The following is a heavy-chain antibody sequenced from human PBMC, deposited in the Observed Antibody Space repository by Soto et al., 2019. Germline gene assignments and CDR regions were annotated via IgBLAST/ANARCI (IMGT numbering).Heavy chain of an antibody. V-gene: IGHV4-31*03. J-gene: IGHJ5*02. CDR3: ARGYCSSTSCYIWDNWFDP. Sequence: SETLSLTCTVSGGSISSGGYYWSWIRQHPGKGLEGIGYIYYIGSTYYNPYLKSRVSISVDTSKNQFSLKLSSVTAADTAVYYCARGYCSSTSCYIWDNWFDPWGQGTLVTVSS. CDR2: IYYIGST. CDR1: GGSISSGGYY. D-gene: IGHD2-2*02.